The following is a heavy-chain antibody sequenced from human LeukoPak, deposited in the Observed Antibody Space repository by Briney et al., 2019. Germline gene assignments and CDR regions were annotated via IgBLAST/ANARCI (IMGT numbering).Heavy chain of an antibody. CDR2: ISSSGSTI. Sequence: GGSLRLSCAASGFTFSSYEMNWVRQAPGKGLEWVSYISSSGSTIYYADSVKGQFTISRDNAKNSLYLQMNSLRAEDTAVYYCARDWAGYYPNFDCWGQGTLVTVSS. V-gene: IGHV3-48*03. J-gene: IGHJ4*02. D-gene: IGHD3/OR15-3a*01. CDR1: GFTFSSYE. CDR3: ARDWAGYYPNFDC.